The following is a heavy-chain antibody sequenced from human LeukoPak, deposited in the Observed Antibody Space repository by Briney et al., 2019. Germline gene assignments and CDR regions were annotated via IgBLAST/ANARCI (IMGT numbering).Heavy chain of an antibody. D-gene: IGHD5-18*01. CDR2: INPNSGGT. V-gene: IGHV1-2*02. CDR3: ARGPKVSYSYGRDYYYYYMDV. Sequence: ASVKVSCKASGYTFTGYYMHWVRQAPGQGLEWMGWINPNSGGTNYAQKFQGRVTMTRDTSISTAYMELSRLRSDDTAVYYCARGPKVSYSYGRDYYYYYMDVWGKGTTVTVSS. J-gene: IGHJ6*03. CDR1: GYTFTGYY.